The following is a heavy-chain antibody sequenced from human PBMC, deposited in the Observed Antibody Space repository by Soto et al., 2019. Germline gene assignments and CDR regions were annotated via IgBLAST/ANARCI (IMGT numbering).Heavy chain of an antibody. CDR1: GYTITSYY. V-gene: IGHV1-46*03. CDR3: AREKDIVVVVAATAPDAFDI. J-gene: IGHJ3*02. D-gene: IGHD2-15*01. Sequence: ASVKVSCKASGYTITSYYMHWVRQAPGQGLEWMGIINPSGGSTSYAQKFQGRVTMTRDTSTSTVYMELSSLRSEDTAVYYCAREKDIVVVVAATAPDAFDIWGQGTMVTVSS. CDR2: INPSGGST.